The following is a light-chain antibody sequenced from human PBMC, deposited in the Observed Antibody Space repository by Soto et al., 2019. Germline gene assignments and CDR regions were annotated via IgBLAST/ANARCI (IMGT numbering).Light chain of an antibody. CDR3: QQSYSTTWT. V-gene: IGKV1-39*01. J-gene: IGKJ1*01. Sequence: DIQMTQSPSSLSASVGDRVTITCRASQGISTYLNWYQQKPREAPKLLIYAASSLQSGVPSRFSGSGSETDFTLTISSLQPEHFATYSCQQSYSTTWTFGQGTKGDIK. CDR1: QGISTY. CDR2: AAS.